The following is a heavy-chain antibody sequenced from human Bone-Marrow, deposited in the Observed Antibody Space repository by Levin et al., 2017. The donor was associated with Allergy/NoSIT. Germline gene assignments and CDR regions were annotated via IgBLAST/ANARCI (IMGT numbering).Heavy chain of an antibody. CDR1: GFTFSSYS. CDR3: ASRIVVVPADAWPDAFDI. J-gene: IGHJ3*02. CDR2: ISSSSSYI. D-gene: IGHD2-2*01. V-gene: IGHV3-21*01. Sequence: SGGSLRLSCAASGFTFSSYSMNWVRQAPGKGLEWVSSISSSSSYIYYADSVKGRFTISRDNAKNSLYLQMNSLRAEDTAVYYCASRIVVVPADAWPDAFDIWGQGTMVTVSS.